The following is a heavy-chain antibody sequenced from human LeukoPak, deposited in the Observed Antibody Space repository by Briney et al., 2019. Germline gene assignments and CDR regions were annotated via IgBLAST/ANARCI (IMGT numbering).Heavy chain of an antibody. CDR2: INAGNGNT. V-gene: IGHV1-3*01. D-gene: IGHD1-26*01. CDR3: ARARVGATLRFDY. J-gene: IGHJ4*02. CDR1: GYTFTSYA. Sequence: RASVKVSCKASGYTFTSYAMHWVRQAPGQRLEWMGWINAGNGNTKYSQKFQGRVTITRVTSASTAYMELSSLRSEDTAVYYCARARVGATLRFDYWGQGTLVTVSS.